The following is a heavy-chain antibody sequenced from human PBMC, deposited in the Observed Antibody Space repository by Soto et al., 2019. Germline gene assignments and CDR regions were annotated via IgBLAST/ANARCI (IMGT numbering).Heavy chain of an antibody. CDR1: GFTFSSVA. CDR3: AKVSSSWYAGFFDL. D-gene: IGHD6-13*01. J-gene: IGHJ4*02. Sequence: SLRLSCAASGFTFSSVAMSWVRQAPGKGLEWVSTISGSGGSTYYADSVKGRFTISRDNSKNTLYLQMNTLRAEDTAIYYCAKVSSSWYAGFFDLWGQGTLVTAPQ. CDR2: ISGSGGST. V-gene: IGHV3-23*01.